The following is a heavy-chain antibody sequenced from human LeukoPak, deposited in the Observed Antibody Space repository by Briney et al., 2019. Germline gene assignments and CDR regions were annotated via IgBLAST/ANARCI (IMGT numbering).Heavy chain of an antibody. D-gene: IGHD4-17*01. V-gene: IGHV3-48*01. CDR2: ISSGSSTI. CDR1: GFTFSGYS. CDR3: AREKAVTKPYDY. J-gene: IGHJ4*02. Sequence: GGSLRLSCAASGFTFSGYSMNWVRQAPGKGLEWVSYISSGSSTIYYADSVKGRFTISRDNAKNSLYLQMNSLRAEDTAVYYCAREKAVTKPYDYWGQGTLVTVSS.